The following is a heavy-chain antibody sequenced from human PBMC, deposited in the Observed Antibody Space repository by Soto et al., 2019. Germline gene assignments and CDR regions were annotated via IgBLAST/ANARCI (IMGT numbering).Heavy chain of an antibody. CDR2: ISYSGNT. J-gene: IGHJ4*02. CDR1: GGSISRNNYH. Sequence: QLQLQESGPGLVKPSETLSLTCTVSGGSISRNNYHWGWIRQPPGKGREWIGSISYSGNTYYSPSPKGLPAMSVDTSKSQFSLNLSSVTAAETAVYYCARLSSGWYEGYCDYWGQGILVTVSS. D-gene: IGHD6-19*01. V-gene: IGHV4-39*01. CDR3: ARLSSGWYEGYCDY.